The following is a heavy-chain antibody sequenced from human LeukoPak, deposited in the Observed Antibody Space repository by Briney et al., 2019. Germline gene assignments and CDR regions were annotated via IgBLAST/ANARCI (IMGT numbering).Heavy chain of an antibody. CDR2: ISGSGGST. V-gene: IGHV3-23*01. Sequence: GGSLRLSCAASGFTFSSYAMSWVRQAPGKGLEWVSAISGSGGSTYYADSVKGRFTISRDNSKNTLYLQMNSLRAEDTAVYYCAKGLSIAARPDWFDPGAREPWSPSPQ. CDR1: GFTFSSYA. J-gene: IGHJ5*02. CDR3: AKGLSIAARPDWFDP. D-gene: IGHD6-6*01.